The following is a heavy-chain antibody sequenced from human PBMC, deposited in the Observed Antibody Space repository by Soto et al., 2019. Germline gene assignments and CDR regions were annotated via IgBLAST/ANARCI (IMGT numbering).Heavy chain of an antibody. CDR3: ARGRPTDH. V-gene: IGHV1-18*01. Sequence: QVQLVQSGAEVKKPGASVTVSCKASGYTFDRYAMSWLRQAPGQGLAWMGWITGDTHEATYAQKFQGRVSLTRDRSTTTAYMELRSLRYDDTAVYYCARGRPTDHWGQGTLVTVSS. CDR2: ITGDTHEA. J-gene: IGHJ5*02. CDR1: GYTFDRYA.